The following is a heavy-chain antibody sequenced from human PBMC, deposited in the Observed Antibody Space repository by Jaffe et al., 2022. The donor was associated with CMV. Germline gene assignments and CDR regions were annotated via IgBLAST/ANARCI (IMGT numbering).Heavy chain of an antibody. J-gene: IGHJ6*03. CDR3: TSPYGLRAHYYMDV. V-gene: IGHV3-73*01. CDR1: GFTFSGSA. D-gene: IGHD5-12*01. CDR2: IRSKANSYAT. Sequence: EVQLVESGGGLVQPGGSLKLSCAASGFTFSGSAMHWVRQASGKGLEWVGRIRSKANSYATAYAASVKGRFTISRDDSKNTAYLQMNSLKTEDTAVYYCTSPYGLRAHYYMDVWGKGTTVTVSS.